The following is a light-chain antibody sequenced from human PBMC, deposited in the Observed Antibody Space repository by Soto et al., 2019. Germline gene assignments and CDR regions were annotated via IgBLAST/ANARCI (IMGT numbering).Light chain of an antibody. V-gene: IGLV2-8*01. Sequence: QSALTQPPSASGSPGQSVAISCTGTSSDVGGYNYVSWYQQHPGKAPNLMIYEVNKRPSGVPDRFSGSKSGNTASLTGSGLQAEDEADYYSSSYARSSYVFGTGTKLTVL. CDR3: SSYARSSYV. CDR1: SSDVGGYNY. CDR2: EVN. J-gene: IGLJ1*01.